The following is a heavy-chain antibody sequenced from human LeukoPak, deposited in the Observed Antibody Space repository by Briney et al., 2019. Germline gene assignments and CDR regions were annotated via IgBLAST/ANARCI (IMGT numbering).Heavy chain of an antibody. J-gene: IGHJ4*02. CDR1: GLTISSYS. V-gene: IGHV3-21*01. CDR3: ETAIQLRPF. CDR2: ISSSSSYI. Sequence: GGSLRLSCAASGLTISSYSMNWVRQAPGKGLQWVSSISSSSSYIYYADSVKGRFTISRDNSKNTLYLQMNGLRPEDTAVYYCETAIQLRPFWGQGTLVTVSS. D-gene: IGHD1-1*01.